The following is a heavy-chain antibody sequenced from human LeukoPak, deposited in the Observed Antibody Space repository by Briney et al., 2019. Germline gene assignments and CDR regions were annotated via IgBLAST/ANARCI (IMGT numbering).Heavy chain of an antibody. CDR1: GGSISSSSYY. CDR3: ARDYHLRDWNNWFDP. CDR2: MYTSGST. J-gene: IGHJ5*02. V-gene: IGHV4-61*02. D-gene: IGHD2-2*01. Sequence: SETLSLTCTVSGGSISSSSYYWSWIRQPAGKGLEWIGRMYTSGSTNYYPSLKSRVTMSVDMSKNQFSLKLSSVTAADTAVYYCARDYHLRDWNNWFDPWGQGTLVTVSS.